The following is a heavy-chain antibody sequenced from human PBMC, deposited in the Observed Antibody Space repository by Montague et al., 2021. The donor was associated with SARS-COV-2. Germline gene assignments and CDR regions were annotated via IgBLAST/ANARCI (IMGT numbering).Heavy chain of an antibody. CDR3: ARDVRYYDFWSGRARTSPDY. CDR2: IYHSGST. J-gene: IGHJ4*02. Sequence: SETLSLTCTVSGYSISSGYYWGWIRQPPGKGLEWIGSIYHSGSTYYNPSLKSRVTISVDTSKNQFSLKLSSVTAAVTAVYYCARDVRYYDFWSGRARTSPDYWGQGTLVTVSS. V-gene: IGHV4-38-2*02. D-gene: IGHD3-3*01. CDR1: GYSISSGYY.